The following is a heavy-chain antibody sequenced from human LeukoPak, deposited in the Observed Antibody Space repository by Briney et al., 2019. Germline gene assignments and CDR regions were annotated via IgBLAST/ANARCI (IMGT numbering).Heavy chain of an antibody. CDR1: GFTFSSYE. D-gene: IGHD3-10*01. J-gene: IGHJ3*02. CDR2: ISGSGGST. CDR3: ASDNTVYGSGSYAFDI. Sequence: GGSLRLSCAASGFTFSSYEMNWVRQAPGKGLEWVSAISGSGGSTYYADSVKGRFTISRDNSRNTLYLQMNSLRAEDTAVYYCASDNTVYGSGSYAFDIWGQGTMVTVSS. V-gene: IGHV3-23*01.